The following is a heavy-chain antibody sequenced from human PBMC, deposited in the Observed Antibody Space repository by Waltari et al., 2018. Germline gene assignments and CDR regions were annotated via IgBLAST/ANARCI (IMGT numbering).Heavy chain of an antibody. CDR2: INHTGST. Sequence: HLQQWGAGLVKPSETLSLTCAVSGGSFSGYTWTWIRQSPGKGLGIIGEINHTGSTKYNPSLQSRVTISLDTSKNQFSLSRMSVTAADTAVYYCARAPNRNHTNYYYYYGLDVWGQGTTVTVFS. D-gene: IGHD1-1*01. CDR3: ARAPNRNHTNYYYYYGLDV. J-gene: IGHJ6*02. V-gene: IGHV4-34*02. CDR1: GGSFSGYT.